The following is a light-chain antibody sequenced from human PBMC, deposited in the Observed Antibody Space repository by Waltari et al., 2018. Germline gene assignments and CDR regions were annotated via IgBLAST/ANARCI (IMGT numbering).Light chain of an antibody. V-gene: IGLV1-51*01. CDR1: SSNIGHYF. J-gene: IGLJ2*01. CDR2: DNY. CDR3: ATWDNSLTAVV. Sequence: QSVLTQPPSVSAAPGQKVTIPCSGSSSNIGHYFVSWYHQLPGATPKLLIYDNYKRPSGIPDRFSASKSGTSATLDITGLQIGDEADYYCATWDNSLTAVVFGGGTKLTVL.